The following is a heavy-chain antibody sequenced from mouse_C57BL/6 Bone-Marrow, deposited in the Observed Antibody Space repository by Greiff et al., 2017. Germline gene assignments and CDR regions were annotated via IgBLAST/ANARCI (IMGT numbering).Heavy chain of an antibody. V-gene: IGHV1-19*01. J-gene: IGHJ2*01. Sequence: VQLQQSGPVLVKPGASVKMSCKASGYTFTDYYMNWVKQSPGKSLEWIGVINPYNGGTSYNQKFKGKATLTVDKSSSTAYMELSSLTSEDSAVYYCARDSSRSLYFDYWGQGTTLTVSS. D-gene: IGHD3-2*02. CDR1: GYTFTDYY. CDR2: INPYNGGT. CDR3: ARDSSRSLYFDY.